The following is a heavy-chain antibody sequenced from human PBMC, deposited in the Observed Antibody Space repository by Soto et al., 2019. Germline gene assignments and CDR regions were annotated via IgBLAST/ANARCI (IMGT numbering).Heavy chain of an antibody. V-gene: IGHV4-31*03. CDR1: GGSISTGGYY. CDR2: IYTSATT. J-gene: IGHJ5*02. CDR3: ARDPAP. Sequence: QVQLQESGPGLVKPSHTLSLTCTVSGGSISTGGYYWSWIRQHQGKGLEWIGYIYTSATTYYNPSLKSRVTISVDTSKHQCSLKLSSVTVADTAVYYCARDPAPWGQGALVTVSS.